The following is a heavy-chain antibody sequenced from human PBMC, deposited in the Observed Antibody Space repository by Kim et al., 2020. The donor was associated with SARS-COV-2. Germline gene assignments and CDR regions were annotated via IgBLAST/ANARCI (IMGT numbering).Heavy chain of an antibody. D-gene: IGHD3-10*01. J-gene: IGHJ5*02. CDR2: IYPGDSDT. CDR3: ARQGENLWFGELLSGWFDP. CDR1: GYSFTSYW. V-gene: IGHV5-51*01. Sequence: GESLKISCKGSGYSFTSYWIGWVRQMPGKGLEWMGIIYPGDSDTRYSPSFQGQVTISADKAISTAYLQWSSLKASDTAMYYCARQGENLWFGELLSGWFDPWGQGTLVAVSS.